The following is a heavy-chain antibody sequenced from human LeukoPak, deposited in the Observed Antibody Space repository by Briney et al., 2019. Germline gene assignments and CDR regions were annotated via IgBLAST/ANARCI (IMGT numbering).Heavy chain of an antibody. Sequence: ASVKVSCKASGYTFTSYGISWVRQAPGQGLEWMGWISAYNGNTNYAPKLQGRVTMTTDTSTSTAYMELRSLRSDDTAVYYCARSGAFVVPAAIDYWGQGTLVTVSS. CDR1: GYTFTSYG. J-gene: IGHJ4*02. CDR3: ARSGAFVVPAAIDY. V-gene: IGHV1-18*01. CDR2: ISAYNGNT. D-gene: IGHD2-2*02.